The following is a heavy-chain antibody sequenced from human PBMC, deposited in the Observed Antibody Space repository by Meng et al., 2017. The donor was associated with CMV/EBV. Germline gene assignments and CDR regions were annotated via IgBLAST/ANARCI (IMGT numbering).Heavy chain of an antibody. CDR1: GSCSGYY. D-gene: IGHD2-2*02. CDR2: INHSGST. Sequence: GSCSGYYWSWIRQPPGKGLEWIGEINHSGSTNYNPSLKSRVTISVDTSKNQFSLKLSSVTAADTAVYYCARSPPGYCSSTSCYRLDYWGQGTLVTVSS. CDR3: ARSPPGYCSSTSCYRLDY. V-gene: IGHV4-34*01. J-gene: IGHJ4*02.